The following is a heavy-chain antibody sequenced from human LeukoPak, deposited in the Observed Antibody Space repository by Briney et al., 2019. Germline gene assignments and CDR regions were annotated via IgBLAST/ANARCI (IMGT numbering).Heavy chain of an antibody. D-gene: IGHD3-3*01. CDR3: ASPTYDFWIA. CDR1: GYTFTGYY. CDR2: INPNSGST. J-gene: IGHJ5*02. Sequence: ASVKVSCKASGYTFTGYYMHWVRQAPGQGLEWMGWINPNSGSTNYAQKFQGRVTMTRETSISTAYMGLSRLRSDDTAVYYCASPTYDFWIAWGQGTLVTVSS. V-gene: IGHV1-2*02.